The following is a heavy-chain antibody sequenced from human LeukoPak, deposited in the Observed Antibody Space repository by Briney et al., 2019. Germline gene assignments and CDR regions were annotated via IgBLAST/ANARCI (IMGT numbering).Heavy chain of an antibody. CDR1: GGSLSGYC. CDR3: AGGGFQLLQRIYNWFDP. J-gene: IGHJ5*02. D-gene: IGHD2-2*01. Sequence: SETLSLTCGVHGGSLSGYCWSWIRQPPGKGLEWIGEINHSGSTNYNASLKSRVTISVDTSKNQFSLKLRSVTAADTSVYYCAGGGFQLLQRIYNWFDPWGQGTLVTVSS. V-gene: IGHV4-34*01. CDR2: INHSGST.